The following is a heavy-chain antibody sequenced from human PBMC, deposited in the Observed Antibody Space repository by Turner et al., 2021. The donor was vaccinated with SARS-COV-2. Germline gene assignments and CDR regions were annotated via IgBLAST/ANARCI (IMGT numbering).Heavy chain of an antibody. CDR3: ARRSSRLGNWYFDL. D-gene: IGHD2-15*01. V-gene: IGHV4-39*01. Sequence: LQLQEPGPGLVKPSETLSPTCTVSGGSISSGSYYWGWIRQPPGKGLGWIGSMYYSGSANNNPNLKSQVTITVDTSKNQFSLKLSSVTAAATAVYYCARRSSRLGNWYFDLWGRGTLVTVSS. CDR1: GGSISSGSYY. J-gene: IGHJ2*01. CDR2: MYYSGSA.